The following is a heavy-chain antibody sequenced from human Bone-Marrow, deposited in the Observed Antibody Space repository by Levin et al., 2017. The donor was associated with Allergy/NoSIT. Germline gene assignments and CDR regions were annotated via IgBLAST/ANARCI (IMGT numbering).Heavy chain of an antibody. D-gene: IGHD6-6*01. V-gene: IGHV3-23*01. Sequence: LSLTCAASGFTYSSHAMTWVRQAPGKGLKWVSAISGSGDSTDYADSVKGRFTISRDNSRNTLYLQINSLRAEDTALYYCARCSGEYSSSWFDYWGQGTLVTVSS. CDR3: ARCSGEYSSSWFDY. CDR2: ISGSGDST. CDR1: GFTYSSHA. J-gene: IGHJ5*01.